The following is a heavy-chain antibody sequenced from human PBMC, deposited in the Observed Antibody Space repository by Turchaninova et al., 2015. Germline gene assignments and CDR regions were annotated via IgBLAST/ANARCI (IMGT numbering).Heavy chain of an antibody. D-gene: IGHD6-13*01. Sequence: QVQLQPWGAGLLTPSETLSLPSPGYGGSFSGYYWSWIRQPPGKGLEWIGEINHRGSTNYNPSLKSRVTISVDTSKNQFSLKLSSVTAADTAVYYCARMVFSSIGYFQHWGQGTLVTVSS. CDR3: ARMVFSSIGYFQH. CDR1: GGSFSGYY. V-gene: IGHV4-34*01. CDR2: INHRGST. J-gene: IGHJ1*01.